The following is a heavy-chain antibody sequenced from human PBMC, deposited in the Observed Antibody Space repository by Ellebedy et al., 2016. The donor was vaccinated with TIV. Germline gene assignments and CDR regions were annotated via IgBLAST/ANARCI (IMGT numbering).Heavy chain of an antibody. V-gene: IGHV3-13*01. CDR3: AREIPVLGTWYFDL. Sequence: GGSLRLSXAASGFIFSRHDMHWVRQVTGKGLEWVSGIVNAADRHYSDSVKGRFTISRDDAENSLYLQMSSLRAGDTAVYYCAREIPVLGTWYFDLWGRGTLVTVSS. CDR1: GFIFSRHD. CDR2: IVNAADR. J-gene: IGHJ2*01. D-gene: IGHD2-2*01.